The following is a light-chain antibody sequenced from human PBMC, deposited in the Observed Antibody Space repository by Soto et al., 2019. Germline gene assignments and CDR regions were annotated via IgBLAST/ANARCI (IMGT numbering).Light chain of an antibody. V-gene: IGKV1-5*01. CDR2: DAS. CDR1: QSISSW. Sequence: DIQMTQSPSTLSASVVDRVTITCRASQSISSWLAWYQQKPGKAPKLLIYDASSLESGVPSRFSGSGSGTEFTLTISSLQPDDFATYYCQQYNSYSPTCGQGTKGDIK. CDR3: QQYNSYSPT. J-gene: IGKJ1*01.